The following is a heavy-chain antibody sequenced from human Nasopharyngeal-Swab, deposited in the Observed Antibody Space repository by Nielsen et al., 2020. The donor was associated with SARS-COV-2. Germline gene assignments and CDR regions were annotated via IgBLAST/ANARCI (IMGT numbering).Heavy chain of an antibody. CDR3: ARGYYYDSSGYFDY. Sequence: SGPTLVKPTQTLTPTCTFSGFSLSTSGMCVSWIRQPPGKALEWLARIDWDDDKYYSTSLKTRLTISKDTSKNQVVLTMTNMDPVDTATYYCARGYYYDSSGYFDYWGQGTLVTVSS. D-gene: IGHD3-22*01. CDR2: IDWDDDK. J-gene: IGHJ4*02. V-gene: IGHV2-70*11. CDR1: GFSLSTSGMC.